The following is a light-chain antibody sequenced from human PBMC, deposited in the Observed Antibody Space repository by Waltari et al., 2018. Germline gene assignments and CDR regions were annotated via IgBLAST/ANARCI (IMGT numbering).Light chain of an antibody. CDR1: QDINKY. CDR3: QQSDSMPFT. CDR2: DAS. V-gene: IGKV1-39*01. J-gene: IGKJ4*01. Sequence: DIQMTQSPSSLSASVGDTVTITCRASQDINKYINWYQQKPGQAPKLLIYDASTLQSGVPSRFSGSGSGTDFSLTISSLQPEDFATYHCQQSDSMPFTFGGGTKVEIK.